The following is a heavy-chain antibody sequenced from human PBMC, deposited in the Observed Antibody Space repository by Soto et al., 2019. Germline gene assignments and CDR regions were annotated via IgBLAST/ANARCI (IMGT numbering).Heavy chain of an antibody. CDR2: IWYDGSNK. CDR3: ARDRGYSGYDSPRFYYGMDV. CDR1: GFTFSSYG. Sequence: QVQLVESGGGVVQPGRSLRLSCAASGFTFSSYGMHWVRQAPGKGLEWVAVIWYDGSNKWYADSVKGRFTISRDNSKNTLYLQMNSLRAEDTAVYSCARDRGYSGYDSPRFYYGMDVWGQGTTVTVSS. D-gene: IGHD5-12*01. V-gene: IGHV3-33*01. J-gene: IGHJ6*02.